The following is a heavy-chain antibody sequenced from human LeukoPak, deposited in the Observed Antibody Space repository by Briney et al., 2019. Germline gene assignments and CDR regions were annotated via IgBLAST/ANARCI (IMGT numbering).Heavy chain of an antibody. CDR1: GLTLSSYG. CDR2: IRYDGSNK. D-gene: IGHD1-14*01. Sequence: PRRSLRLSCALSGLTLSSYGMRWVRHAPGRGLGWVAVIRYDGSNKYYADSVKGRFTISRDNSKNTLYLQMNSLRAEDTAVYYCARDLPVFGYFDYWGQGTLVTVSS. CDR3: ARDLPVFGYFDY. J-gene: IGHJ4*02. V-gene: IGHV3-33*01.